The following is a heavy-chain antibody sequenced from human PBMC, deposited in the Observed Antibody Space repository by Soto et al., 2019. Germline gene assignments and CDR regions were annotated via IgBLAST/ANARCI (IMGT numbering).Heavy chain of an antibody. V-gene: IGHV3-21*01. J-gene: IGHJ4*02. CDR1: GFTFSSYS. CDR3: AKDRARGCFDY. D-gene: IGHD2-8*01. Sequence: GGSLRLSCAASGFTFSSYSMNWVRQAPGKGLEWVSSISSSSSYIYYADSVKGRFTISRDNAKNSLYLQMNSLRAEDTAVYYCAKDRARGCFDYWGQGTLVTVSS. CDR2: ISSSSSYI.